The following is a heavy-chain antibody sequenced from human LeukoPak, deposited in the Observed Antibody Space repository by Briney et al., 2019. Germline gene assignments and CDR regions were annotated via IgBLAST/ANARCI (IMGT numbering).Heavy chain of an antibody. Sequence: GESLKISCKGYGYSFTTFWIGWVRPMPGKGLEWVGIIFPGDSDTRYSPSFQGQVTVSADKSISTAYLQWSSLRASDTAVYYCARRGGGGGSFDYWGQGTLVTVSS. J-gene: IGHJ4*02. CDR2: IFPGDSDT. CDR3: ARRGGGGGSFDY. V-gene: IGHV5-51*01. CDR1: GYSFTTFW. D-gene: IGHD3-16*01.